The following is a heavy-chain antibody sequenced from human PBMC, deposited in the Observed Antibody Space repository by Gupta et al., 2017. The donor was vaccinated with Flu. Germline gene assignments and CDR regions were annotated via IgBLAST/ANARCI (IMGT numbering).Heavy chain of an antibody. J-gene: IGHJ4*02. D-gene: IGHD3-3*01. CDR2: IYYSGST. CDR1: GGSISSSSYY. Sequence: QLQLQESGPGLVKPSETLSLTCTVSGGSISSSSYYWGWIRQPPGKGLEGIGSIYYSGSTYYKTSLKRRVTISVDTSKNQVSLKLSSVTAAETAVDYCARLQYDDCGSGYYVFDYGGQGTMVTVSS. CDR3: ARLQYDDCGSGYYVFDY. V-gene: IGHV4-39*01.